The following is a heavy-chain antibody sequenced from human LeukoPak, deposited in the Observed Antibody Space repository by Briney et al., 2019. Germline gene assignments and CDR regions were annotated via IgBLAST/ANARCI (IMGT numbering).Heavy chain of an antibody. CDR1: GFTFSSYS. J-gene: IGHJ4*02. CDR2: ISSSSSYI. D-gene: IGHD3-3*01. CDR3: ARDSDVSYDFWSGYYGWYFDY. V-gene: IGHV3-21*01. Sequence: GGSLRLSCAASGFTFSSYSMNWVRQARGKWLEWVSSISSSSSYIYYADSVKGRFTISRDNAKNSLYLQMNSLRAEDTAVYYCARDSDVSYDFWSGYYGWYFDYWGQGTLVTVSS.